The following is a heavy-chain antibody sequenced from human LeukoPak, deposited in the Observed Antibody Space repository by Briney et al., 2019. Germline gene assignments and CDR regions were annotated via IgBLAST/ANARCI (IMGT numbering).Heavy chain of an antibody. J-gene: IGHJ4*02. D-gene: IGHD3-3*01. CDR1: GGTFSSYA. Sequence: ASVKVSCKASGGTFSSYAISWVRQAPGQGLEWMGGIIPIFGTANYAQKFRGRVTITADESTSTAYMELSSLRSEDTAVYYCARTPQDFWSGYTYYFDYWGQGTLVTVSS. V-gene: IGHV1-69*13. CDR2: IIPIFGTA. CDR3: ARTPQDFWSGYTYYFDY.